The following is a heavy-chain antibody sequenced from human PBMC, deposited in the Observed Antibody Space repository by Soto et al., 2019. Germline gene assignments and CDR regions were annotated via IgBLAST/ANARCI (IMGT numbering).Heavy chain of an antibody. J-gene: IGHJ6*03. Sequence: EVQLVESGGGLVKPGGSLRLSCAASGFTFSSYSMNWVRQAPGKGLEWVSSISSSSSYIYYADSVKGRFTISRDNAKNSLDLQMNSLRAEDTAVYYCARGFGSSWYYYYYMDVWGKGTTVTVSS. CDR1: GFTFSSYS. CDR3: ARGFGSSWYYYYYMDV. V-gene: IGHV3-21*01. D-gene: IGHD6-13*01. CDR2: ISSSSSYI.